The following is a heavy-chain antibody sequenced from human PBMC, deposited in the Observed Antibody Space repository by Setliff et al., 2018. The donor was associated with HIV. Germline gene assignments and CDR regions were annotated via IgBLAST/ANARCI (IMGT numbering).Heavy chain of an antibody. CDR3: ARPSHVYDDDGPLGY. CDR2: MNPSTGEI. Sequence: ASVMVSCKTSRDTLSIHPINWVRQATGRGLEWMAWMNPSTGEIGYAQKFQGRLTMTRDSSITTAFMELRGLRSEDTAIYYCARPSHVYDDDGPLGYWGQGTLVTVSS. V-gene: IGHV1-8*02. D-gene: IGHD3-16*01. J-gene: IGHJ4*02. CDR1: RDTLSIHP.